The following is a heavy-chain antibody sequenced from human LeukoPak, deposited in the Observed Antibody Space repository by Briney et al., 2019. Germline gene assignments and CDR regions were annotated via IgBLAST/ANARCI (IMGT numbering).Heavy chain of an antibody. CDR2: ISGDGGST. CDR3: AKDSENYDSSYMDV. D-gene: IGHD3-3*01. CDR1: GFTFDDYA. J-gene: IGHJ6*03. Sequence: GESLKISCAASGFTFDDYAMHWVRQAPGKGLEWVSLISGDGGSTYYADSVKGRFTISRDNSKNSLYLQMNSLRTEDTALYYCAKDSENYDSSYMDVWGKGSTVTVSS. V-gene: IGHV3-43*02.